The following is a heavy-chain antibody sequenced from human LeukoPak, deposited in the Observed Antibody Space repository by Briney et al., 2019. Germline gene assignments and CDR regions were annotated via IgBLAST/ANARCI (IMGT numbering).Heavy chain of an antibody. CDR3: ARREGYSFTMIVVVYWFDP. J-gene: IGHJ5*02. CDR2: IYYSGST. V-gene: IGHV4-39*01. D-gene: IGHD3-22*01. Sequence: SETLSLTCTVSGGSISSSSYYWGWIRQPPGKGLEWIGSIYYSGSTYYNPSLKSRVTISVDTSKNQFSLKLSSVTAADTAVYYCARREGYSFTMIVVVYWFDPWGQGTLVTVSS. CDR1: GGSISSSSYY.